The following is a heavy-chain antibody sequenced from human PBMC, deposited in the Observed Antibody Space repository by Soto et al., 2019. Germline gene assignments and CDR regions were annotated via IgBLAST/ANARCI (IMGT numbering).Heavy chain of an antibody. J-gene: IGHJ4*02. CDR3: ARVLPPSSSLFVKPPKRIDY. CDR2: ISSSSSYI. D-gene: IGHD6-13*01. CDR1: GFTFSSYA. V-gene: IGHV3-21*01. Sequence: PGGSLRLSCSASGFTFSSYAMHWVRQAPGKGLEWVSSISSSSSYIYYADSVKGRFTISRDNAKNSLYLQMNSLRAEDTAVYYCARVLPPSSSLFVKPPKRIDYWGQGTLVTVSS.